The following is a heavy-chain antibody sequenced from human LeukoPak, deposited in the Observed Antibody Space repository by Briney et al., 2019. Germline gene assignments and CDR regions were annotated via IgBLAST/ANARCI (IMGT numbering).Heavy chain of an antibody. CDR1: GFTFSSYW. V-gene: IGHV3-7*03. CDR2: IKQDGSEK. CDR3: ARGAPGWYSSSWFDY. D-gene: IGHD6-13*01. J-gene: IGHJ4*02. Sequence: GGSLRLSCAASGFTFSSYWMSWVRQAPGKGLEWVANIKQDGSEKYYVDSVKGRFTISRDNAKNSLYLQMNSLRAEDTAVYYCARGAPGWYSSSWFDYWGQGTLVTVSS.